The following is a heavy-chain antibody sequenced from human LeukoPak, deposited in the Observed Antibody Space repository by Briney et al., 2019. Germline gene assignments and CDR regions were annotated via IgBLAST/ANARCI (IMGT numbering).Heavy chain of an antibody. CDR1: GGSISSYY. CDR2: IYYSGST. CDR3: ARDKGIAAAGYGMDV. V-gene: IGHV4-59*01. D-gene: IGHD6-13*01. Sequence: SETLSLTCTVSGGSISSYYWSWIRQPPGKGLEWTGYIYYSGSTNYNPSLKSRVTISVDTSKNQFSLKLSSVTAADTAVYYCARDKGIAAAGYGMDVWGQGTTVTVSS. J-gene: IGHJ6*02.